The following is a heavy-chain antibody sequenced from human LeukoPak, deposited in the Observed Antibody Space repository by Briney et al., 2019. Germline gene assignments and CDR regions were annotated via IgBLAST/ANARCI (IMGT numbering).Heavy chain of an antibody. V-gene: IGHV3-23*01. CDR2: ITGSGT. Sequence: GGSLRLSCAASGFTFSIYAMSWVRQAPGKGLEWVSVITGSGTYYADSVKGRFTISRDNSENTLYLQVNSLRAEDTAVYYCARANPPEFDSWGQGTLVTVSS. CDR1: GFTFSIYA. CDR3: ARANPPEFDS. J-gene: IGHJ4*02.